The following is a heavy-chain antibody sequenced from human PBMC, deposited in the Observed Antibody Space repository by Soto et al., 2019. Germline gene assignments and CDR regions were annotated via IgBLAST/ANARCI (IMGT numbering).Heavy chain of an antibody. CDR2: IYYSGST. CDR1: GGSISSSSYY. CDR3: ARPHCSGGSCSGSNWFDP. J-gene: IGHJ5*02. D-gene: IGHD2-15*01. Sequence: QLQLQESGPGLVKPSETLSLTCTVSGGSISSSSYYWGWIRQPPGKGLEWIGSIYYSGSTYYNPSLTSRVTISVDTSKNQFSLKLSSVTAADTAVYYCARPHCSGGSCSGSNWFDPWGQGTLVTVSS. V-gene: IGHV4-39*01.